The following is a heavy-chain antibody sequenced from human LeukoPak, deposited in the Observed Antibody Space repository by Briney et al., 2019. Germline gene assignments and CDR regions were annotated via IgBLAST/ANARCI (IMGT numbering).Heavy chain of an antibody. CDR3: ARDSSIAARPPRGMDV. J-gene: IGHJ6*02. CDR1: GYTFTSYD. Sequence: GASVKVSCKASGYTFTSYDINWVRQATGQGLEWMGWMNPNSGNTGYAQKFQGRVTMTRNTSISTAYMELSSLRSDDTAVYYCARDSSIAARPPRGMDVWGQGTTVTVSS. CDR2: MNPNSGNT. D-gene: IGHD6-6*01. V-gene: IGHV1-8*01.